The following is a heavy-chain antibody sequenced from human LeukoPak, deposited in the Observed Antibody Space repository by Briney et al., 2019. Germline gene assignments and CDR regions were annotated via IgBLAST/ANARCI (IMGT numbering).Heavy chain of an antibody. J-gene: IGHJ4*02. V-gene: IGHV3-64D*09. CDR2: ISSNGGGT. Sequence: GGSLRLSCSASGFTFSYYAMHWVRQAPGKGLEYVSAISSNGGGTYYADSVKGRFTISRVNSKSTLYLQMSSLRGEDTAVYYCVKERSTRVAAGKFDYWGQGSLVTVSS. CDR3: VKERSTRVAAGKFDY. D-gene: IGHD6-13*01. CDR1: GFTFSYYA.